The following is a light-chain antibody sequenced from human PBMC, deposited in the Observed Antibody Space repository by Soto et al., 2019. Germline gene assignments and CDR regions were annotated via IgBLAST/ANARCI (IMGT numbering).Light chain of an antibody. J-gene: IGKJ4*01. Sequence: EIVMTQSPATLSVSPGERAALSCRASQSVSSKLAWYQQKPGQAPRLLIYDASTRATGIPARFSGSGSGTDFTLTISSLEHEDFEVYYCQQRRNWQLTLGGGTKVDIK. V-gene: IGKV3D-11*02. CDR2: DAS. CDR3: QQRRNWQLT. CDR1: QSVSSK.